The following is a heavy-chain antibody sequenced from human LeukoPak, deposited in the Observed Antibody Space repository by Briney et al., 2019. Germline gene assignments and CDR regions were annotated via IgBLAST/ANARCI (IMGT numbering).Heavy chain of an antibody. Sequence: SETLSLTCTVSGGSISSSRHYWGWIRQPPGKGLEWIGSIYNSGSTYYNPSLKSRVTISVDTSKNQFSLKLSSVTAADTAVYYCARTGYMDVWGKGTTVTVSS. CDR1: GGSISSSRHY. CDR3: ARTGYMDV. J-gene: IGHJ6*03. V-gene: IGHV4-39*01. CDR2: IYNSGST.